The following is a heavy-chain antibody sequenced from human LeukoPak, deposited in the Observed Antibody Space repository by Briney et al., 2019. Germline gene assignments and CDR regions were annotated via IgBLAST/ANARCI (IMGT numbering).Heavy chain of an antibody. CDR2: INHSGST. D-gene: IGHD3-9*01. V-gene: IGHV4-34*01. CDR3: ARTWGYFDWSTPNGFDP. CDR1: GGSFSGYY. Sequence: SETLSLTCAVYGGSFSGYYWSWIRQPPGKGLEWIGEINHSGSTNYNPSLKSRVTISVDTSKNQFSLKLSSVTAADTAVYYCARTWGYFDWSTPNGFDPWGQGTLVTVSS. J-gene: IGHJ5*02.